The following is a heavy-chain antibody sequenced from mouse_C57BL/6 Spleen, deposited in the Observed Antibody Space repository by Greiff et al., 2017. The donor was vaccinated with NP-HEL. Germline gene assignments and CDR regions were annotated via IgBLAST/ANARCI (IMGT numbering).Heavy chain of an antibody. D-gene: IGHD4-1*01. CDR3: ASLGRKAMDY. Sequence: EVQLHESGPGLVKPSQSLSLTCSVTGYSITSGYYWNWIRQFPGNKLEWMGYISYDGSNNYNPSLKNRISITRDTSKNQFFLKLNSVTTEDTATYYCASLGRKAMDYWGQGTSVTVSS. J-gene: IGHJ4*01. CDR1: GYSITSGYY. V-gene: IGHV3-6*01. CDR2: ISYDGSN.